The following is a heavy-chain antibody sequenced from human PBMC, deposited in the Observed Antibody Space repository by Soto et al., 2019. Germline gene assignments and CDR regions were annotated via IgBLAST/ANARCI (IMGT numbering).Heavy chain of an antibody. J-gene: IGHJ4*02. CDR3: ASQVDIAAAGPTPFDY. D-gene: IGHD6-13*01. CDR2: IIPILGIA. V-gene: IGHV1-69*02. CDR1: GGTFSSYT. Sequence: QVQLVQSGAEVKKPGSSVKVSCKASGGTFSSYTISWVRQAPGQGLEWMGRIIPILGIANYAQKFQGRVTITADKSTSTAYMELSSLRSEDTAVYYCASQVDIAAAGPTPFDYWGQGTLVTVSS.